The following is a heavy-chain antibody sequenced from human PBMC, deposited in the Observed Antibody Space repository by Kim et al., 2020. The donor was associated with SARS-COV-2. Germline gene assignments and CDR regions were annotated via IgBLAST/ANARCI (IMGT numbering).Heavy chain of an antibody. Sequence: SETLSLMCTVSGGSVSSGIFFWTWIRKPPGKALECIGYISISGSTNYNPSLKSRVTISLDTSKNQFSLKLRSVTAADTAVYYCAREFSDWGQGTLVTVSS. V-gene: IGHV4-61*01. J-gene: IGHJ4*02. D-gene: IGHD1-26*01. CDR2: ISISGST. CDR3: AREFSD. CDR1: GGSVSSGIFF.